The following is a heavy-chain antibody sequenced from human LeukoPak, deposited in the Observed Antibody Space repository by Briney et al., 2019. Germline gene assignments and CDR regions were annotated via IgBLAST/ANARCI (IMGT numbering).Heavy chain of an antibody. V-gene: IGHV1-69*13. CDR3: ARYGKNIAAAGNQFYYYYYYGMDV. CDR2: IIPIFGTA. J-gene: IGHJ6*02. CDR1: GGTFSSYA. D-gene: IGHD6-13*01. Sequence: ASVKVSCKASGGTFSSYAISWVRQAPGQGLEWMGGIIPIFGTANYAQKFQGRVTITADESTSTAYMELSSLRSEDTAVYYCARYGKNIAAAGNQFYYYYYYGMDVWGQGTTVTVSS.